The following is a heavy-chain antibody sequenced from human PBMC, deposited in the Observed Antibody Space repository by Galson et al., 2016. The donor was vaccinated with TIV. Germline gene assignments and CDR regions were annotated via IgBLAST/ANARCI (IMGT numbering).Heavy chain of an antibody. V-gene: IGHV2-5*02. Sequence: PALVKPTQTLTLTCTFSGFSLSTTKVGVAWVRQPPGEALEWLALIYWDDDKRYSPSLRSRLAISKHTSKNHMVLIMTNMDPVDTATYYSTHLPNMFYYGMGVWGQGNTVTVSS. D-gene: IGHD3-10*02. J-gene: IGHJ6*02. CDR3: THLPNMFYYGMGV. CDR1: GFSLSTTKVG. CDR2: IYWDDDK.